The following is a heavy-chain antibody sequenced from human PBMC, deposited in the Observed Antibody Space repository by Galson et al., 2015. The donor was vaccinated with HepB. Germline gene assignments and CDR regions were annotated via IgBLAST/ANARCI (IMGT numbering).Heavy chain of an antibody. Sequence: SVKVSCKASGYTFTSYAMNWVRQAPGQRLEWMGWILAGNGNTKYSQKFQGRVTITRDTSASTAYMEVSSLKSEDTAVYYCARIAAAGTWIDHWGQGTLVTVSS. CDR2: ILAGNGNT. CDR3: ARIAAAGTWIDH. CDR1: GYTFTSYA. D-gene: IGHD6-13*01. J-gene: IGHJ4*02. V-gene: IGHV1-3*01.